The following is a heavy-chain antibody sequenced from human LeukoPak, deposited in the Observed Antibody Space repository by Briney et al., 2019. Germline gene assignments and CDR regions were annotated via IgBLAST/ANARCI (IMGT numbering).Heavy chain of an antibody. Sequence: GGSLRLSCAASGFTFSTYTMYWVRHPPGKRLEWVSIIGSSGGGIHYADSVKGRSTISRDNSKNALYLQMNSLRVEDTAVYYCAIDPNWGTHSWGQGVLVTVSS. J-gene: IGHJ4*02. D-gene: IGHD7-27*01. CDR1: GFTFSTYT. CDR3: AIDPNWGTHS. V-gene: IGHV3-23*01. CDR2: IGSSGGGI.